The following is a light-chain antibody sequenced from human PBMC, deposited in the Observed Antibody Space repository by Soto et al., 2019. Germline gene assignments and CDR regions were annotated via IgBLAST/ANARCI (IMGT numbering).Light chain of an antibody. CDR2: DVS. CDR1: SSDVGGYNY. CDR3: CSDAGSYTPHVV. V-gene: IGLV2-11*01. J-gene: IGLJ2*01. Sequence: QSALTQPRSVSGSPGQSVTISCTGTSSDVGGYNYVSWYQQHPGKAPKLMIYDVSKRPSGVPERFSGSKSGNTASLTISGLHAEDVADYYCCSDAGSYTPHVVFGGGTKLTVL.